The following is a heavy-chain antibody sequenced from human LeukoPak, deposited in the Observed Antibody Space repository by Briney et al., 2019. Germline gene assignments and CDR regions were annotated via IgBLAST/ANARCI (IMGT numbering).Heavy chain of an antibody. CDR3: AKGLGAVAGEAFDI. CDR2: ISGSGGSK. J-gene: IGHJ3*02. CDR1: GFTFSSYA. D-gene: IGHD6-19*01. V-gene: IGHV3-23*01. Sequence: PGGSLRLSCAASGFTFSSYAMSWVRQAPGKGLEWVSLISGSGGSKYYADSVKGRFTISRDNSKKTMYLQMNSLGAEDTAVYCCAKGLGAVAGEAFDIWGQGTTVTVSS.